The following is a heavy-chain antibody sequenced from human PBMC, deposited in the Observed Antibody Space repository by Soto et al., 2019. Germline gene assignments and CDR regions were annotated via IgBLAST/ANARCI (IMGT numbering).Heavy chain of an antibody. V-gene: IGHV3-74*01. J-gene: IGHJ4*02. D-gene: IGHD4-17*01. CDR1: GFTFSSYW. Sequence: GGSLRLSCAASGFTFSSYWMHWVRQAPGKGLVWVSRINSDGSTTSNADSVKGRFTISRDNAKNSLYLQMNSLRDEDTAVYYCARDLSRISTVVTNDYWGQGTLVTVS. CDR2: INSDGSTT. CDR3: ARDLSRISTVVTNDY.